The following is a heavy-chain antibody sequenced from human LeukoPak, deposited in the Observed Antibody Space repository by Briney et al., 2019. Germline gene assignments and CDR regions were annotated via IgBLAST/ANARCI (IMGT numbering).Heavy chain of an antibody. V-gene: IGHV3-7*01. CDR2: IKQDGSEK. CDR3: AKTYSSGAYYYYGMDV. Sequence: PGGSLRLSCAASGFTFSSYWMSWVRQAPGKGLEWVANIKQDGSEKYYVDSVKGRFTISRDNSKNTLYLQMNSLRAEDTAVYYCAKTYSSGAYYYYGMDVWGKGTTVTVSS. CDR1: GFTFSSYW. D-gene: IGHD6-19*01. J-gene: IGHJ6*04.